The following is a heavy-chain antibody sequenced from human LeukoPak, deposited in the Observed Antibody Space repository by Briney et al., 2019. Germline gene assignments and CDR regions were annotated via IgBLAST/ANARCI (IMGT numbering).Heavy chain of an antibody. V-gene: IGHV3-21*01. Sequence: KAGGSLRLSCAASGFTFSSYSMNWVRQAPGKGLEWVSSITSSSSYIYYADSVKGRFTISRDNAKNSLYLQMNSLRAEDTAVYYCARGGVAKYCTNGVCDHNWFDPWGQGTLVTVSS. D-gene: IGHD2-8*01. CDR2: ITSSSSYI. J-gene: IGHJ5*02. CDR3: ARGGVAKYCTNGVCDHNWFDP. CDR1: GFTFSSYS.